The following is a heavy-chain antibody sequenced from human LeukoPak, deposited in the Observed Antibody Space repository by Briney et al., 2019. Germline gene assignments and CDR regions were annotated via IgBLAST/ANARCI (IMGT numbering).Heavy chain of an antibody. J-gene: IGHJ6*02. CDR1: GFTFSSYS. CDR2: ISSSSSTI. D-gene: IGHD3-3*01. CDR3: ARVSSGGYYDFWSGTRPGYYYYGMDV. V-gene: IGHV3-48*01. Sequence: GGSLRLSCAASGFTFSSYSMNWVRQAPGKGLEWVSYISSSSSTIYYADSVKGRFTISRDNAKNSLYLQMNSLRAEDTAVYYCARVSSGGYYDFWSGTRPGYYYYGMDVWGQGTAVTVSS.